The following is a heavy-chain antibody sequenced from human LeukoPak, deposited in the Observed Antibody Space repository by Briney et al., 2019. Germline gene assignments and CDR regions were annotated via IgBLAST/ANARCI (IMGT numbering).Heavy chain of an antibody. CDR1: GFTFSSYG. Sequence: PGGSLRLSCAASGFTFSSYGMHWVRQAPGKGLEWVAVISYDGSNKYYADSVKGRFTISRDNSKNTLYLQMNSLRAEDTAVYYCAKVGQLLELDYWGQGTLVTVSS. CDR3: AKVGQLLELDY. J-gene: IGHJ4*02. CDR2: ISYDGSNK. D-gene: IGHD6-6*01. V-gene: IGHV3-30*18.